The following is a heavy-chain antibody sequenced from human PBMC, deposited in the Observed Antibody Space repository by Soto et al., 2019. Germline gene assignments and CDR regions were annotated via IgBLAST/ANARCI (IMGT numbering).Heavy chain of an antibody. J-gene: IGHJ3*02. V-gene: IGHV4-4*07. Sequence: SETLSLTCTVSGGSISSYYWSWIRQPAGKGLEWIGRIYTSGSTNYNPSLKSRVTMSVDTSKNQFSLKLSSVTAADTAVYYCARDFPGVGIAVAGTAFDIWGQGTMVTVSS. CDR1: GGSISSYY. CDR2: IYTSGST. D-gene: IGHD6-19*01. CDR3: ARDFPGVGIAVAGTAFDI.